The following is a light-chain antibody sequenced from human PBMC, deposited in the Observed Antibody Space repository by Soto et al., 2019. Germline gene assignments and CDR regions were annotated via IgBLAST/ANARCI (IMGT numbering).Light chain of an antibody. CDR3: MQALQTPLT. Sequence: DIVMTQSPVSLPVTPGEPASITCRSSQSLLHSDGYNYLDWYLQKPGQSPQLLIYLGSNRASGVPDRFSGSGSGTDFTLKISRVEAEDVGVYYCMQALQTPLTFGGGTKGEIK. CDR1: QSLLHSDGYNY. V-gene: IGKV2-28*01. J-gene: IGKJ4*01. CDR2: LGS.